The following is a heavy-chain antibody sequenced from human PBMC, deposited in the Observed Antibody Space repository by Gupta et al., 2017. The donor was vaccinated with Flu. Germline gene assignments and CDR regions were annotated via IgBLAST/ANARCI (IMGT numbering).Heavy chain of an antibody. V-gene: IGHV3-21*01. CDR2: ISSSSSYI. CDR3: ARSYSSSWGDIDY. CDR1: GFTFSSYS. J-gene: IGHJ4*02. D-gene: IGHD6-13*01. Sequence: EVQLVESGGGLVKPGGSLRLSCAASGFTFSSYSMNWVRQAPGKGLEWVSSISSSSSYIYYADSVKGRFTISRDNAKNSLYLQMNSLRAEDTAVYYCARSYSSSWGDIDYWGQGTLVTVSS.